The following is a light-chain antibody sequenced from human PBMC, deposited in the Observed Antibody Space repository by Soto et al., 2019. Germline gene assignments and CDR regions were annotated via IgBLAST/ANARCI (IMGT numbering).Light chain of an antibody. CDR2: DAS. CDR3: QQYTNTNNPWM. J-gene: IGKJ1*01. Sequence: DIQMTQYPCTLSASVGDRVTITCRASQTISTWMAWYQQKPGKAPKLLVYDASTLQSGVASRFSGSGSGTEFTLIISGLQPDDSATYYCQQYTNTNNPWMFGQGTKVDIK. V-gene: IGKV1-5*01. CDR1: QTISTW.